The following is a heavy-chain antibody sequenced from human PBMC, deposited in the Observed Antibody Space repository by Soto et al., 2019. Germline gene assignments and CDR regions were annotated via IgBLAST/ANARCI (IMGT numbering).Heavy chain of an antibody. CDR3: TTVPYSRSSQGIYYYGMHX. CDR1: GFTFSNGW. V-gene: IGHV3-15*01. D-gene: IGHD6-6*01. Sequence: GGSLRLSCAASGFTFSNGWMSWVRQAPGKGLEWVVSIKSKTDGGTTDYAAPVKGRFTISRDDSKNTLYLQMNSLKNEDTAVYYCTTVPYSRSSQGIYYYGMHXWGQVTTVTVS. J-gene: IGHJ6*02. CDR2: IKSKTDGGTT.